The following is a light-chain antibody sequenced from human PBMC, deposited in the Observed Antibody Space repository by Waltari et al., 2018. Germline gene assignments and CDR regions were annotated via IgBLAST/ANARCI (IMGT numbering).Light chain of an antibody. Sequence: QSALTQPASVSGSPGQSITLPCPGTSSDVGGYNYVSWYQQHPDKAPKLLIYDVTKRPSGVSYRFSASKSGNTASLTISGLQAEDEGDYYCSSYTSSSTRVFGGGTKLTVL. CDR1: SSDVGGYNY. CDR2: DVT. V-gene: IGLV2-14*03. J-gene: IGLJ3*02. CDR3: SSYTSSSTRV.